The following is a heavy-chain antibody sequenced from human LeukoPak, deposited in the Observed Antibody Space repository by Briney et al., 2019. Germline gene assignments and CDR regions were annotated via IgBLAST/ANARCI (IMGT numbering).Heavy chain of an antibody. CDR2: ISGSEGST. V-gene: IGHV3-23*01. J-gene: IGHJ4*02. Sequence: PGGSLRLSCAASGFTFSTYAMTWVRQAPGKGLEWVSTISGSEGSTYYADSVKGRFTISRDNSKNTLYLQMNSLRAEDTAVYYCARAVFYCSGGSCSHADYWGQGTLVTVSS. CDR3: ARAVFYCSGGSCSHADY. D-gene: IGHD2-15*01. CDR1: GFTFSTYA.